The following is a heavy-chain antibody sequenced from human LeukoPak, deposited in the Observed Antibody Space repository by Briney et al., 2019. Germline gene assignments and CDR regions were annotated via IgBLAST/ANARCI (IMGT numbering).Heavy chain of an antibody. Sequence: PSETLSLTCAVSGYSITSSSWWGWIRQPPGKGLEWIGYIYHSGTTYYNPSLQSRVTMSVDTSKNQFSLKLSSVTAADTAVYYCAREYSSGWSPNWFDPWGQGTLVTVSS. V-gene: IGHV4-28*03. D-gene: IGHD6-19*01. CDR2: IYHSGTT. CDR1: GYSITSSSW. J-gene: IGHJ5*02. CDR3: AREYSSGWSPNWFDP.